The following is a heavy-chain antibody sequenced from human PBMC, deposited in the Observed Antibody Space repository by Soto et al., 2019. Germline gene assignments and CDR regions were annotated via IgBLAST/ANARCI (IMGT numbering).Heavy chain of an antibody. Sequence: EVQLVESGGGLVQPGGSLRLACAASGFTFRSDWMNWVRQAPGKGLEWVANIKLGGSEKYYVDSVEGRFTISRDNAKNSLYLQMNSLRDEDTAVYYCARDRGTFWGQGTMVTVSS. V-gene: IGHV3-7*01. J-gene: IGHJ3*01. CDR1: GFTFRSDW. CDR2: IKLGGSEK. CDR3: ARDRGTF. D-gene: IGHD3-16*01.